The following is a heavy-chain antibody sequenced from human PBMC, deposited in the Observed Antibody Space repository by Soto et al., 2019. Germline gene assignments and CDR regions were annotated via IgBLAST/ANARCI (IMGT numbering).Heavy chain of an antibody. CDR3: ARRSYCSGGSCYHGMDV. CDR2: IDPSDSYT. J-gene: IGHJ6*02. V-gene: IGHV5-10-1*01. CDR1: GYSFTSYW. Sequence: ESLKISCKGSGYSFTSYWISWVRQMPGKGLEWMGRIDPSDSYTNYSPSFQGHVTISADKSISTAYLQWSSLKASDTAMYYCARRSYCSGGSCYHGMDVWGQGTTVTVSS. D-gene: IGHD2-15*01.